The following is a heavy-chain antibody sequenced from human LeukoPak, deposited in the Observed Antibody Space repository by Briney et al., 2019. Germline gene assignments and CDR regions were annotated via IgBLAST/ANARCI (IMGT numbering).Heavy chain of an antibody. J-gene: IGHJ3*02. CDR1: GYTFSSYY. CDR3: AGGYRYYYDSSGWGAFDI. D-gene: IGHD3-22*01. V-gene: IGHV1-46*01. CDR2: INPSGGST. Sequence: GASVQVSCKASGYTFSSYYMHWVRQAPGQGLEWMGMINPSGGSTTYAQKFQGRVTMTRDTSTSTVYMELSRLRSDDTAVYYCAGGYRYYYDSSGWGAFDIWGQGTMVTVSS.